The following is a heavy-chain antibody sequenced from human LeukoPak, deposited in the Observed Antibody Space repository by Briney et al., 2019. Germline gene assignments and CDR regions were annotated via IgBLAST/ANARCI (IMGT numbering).Heavy chain of an antibody. CDR2: INPSGGST. CDR3: ATASEPLRYCSSTSCYPRTYYGMDV. CDR1: GYTFTSYY. J-gene: IGHJ6*02. Sequence: ASVKASCTASGYTFTSYYMHWVRQAPGQGLEWMGIINPSGGSTSYAQRFQGRVTMTRDTSTSTVYTELSSLRSEDTAVYYCATASEPLRYCSSTSCYPRTYYGMDVWGQGTTVTVSS. D-gene: IGHD2-2*01. V-gene: IGHV1-46*01.